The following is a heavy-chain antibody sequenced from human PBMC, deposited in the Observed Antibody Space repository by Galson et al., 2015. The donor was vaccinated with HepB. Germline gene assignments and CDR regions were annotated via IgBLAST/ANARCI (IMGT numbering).Heavy chain of an antibody. D-gene: IGHD6-19*01. J-gene: IGHJ5*02. Sequence: SLRLSCAASGFTFSDYYMSWIRQAPGKGLEWVSYISSSGSTIYYADSVKGRFTISRDNAKNSLYLQMNSLRAEDTAVYYCARDSKQWLVGRWFDPWGQGTLVTVSS. CDR3: ARDSKQWLVGRWFDP. CDR1: GFTFSDYY. CDR2: ISSSGSTI. V-gene: IGHV3-11*01.